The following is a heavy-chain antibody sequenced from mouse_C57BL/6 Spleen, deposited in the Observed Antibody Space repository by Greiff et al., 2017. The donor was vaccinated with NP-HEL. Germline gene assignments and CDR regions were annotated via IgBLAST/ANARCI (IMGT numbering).Heavy chain of an antibody. J-gene: IGHJ1*03. CDR3: ARSGTWYFDV. CDR2: INPGSGGT. CDR1: GYAFTNYL. V-gene: IGHV1-54*01. Sequence: VQLQESGAELVRPGTSVKVSCKASGYAFTNYLIEWVKQRPGQGLEWIGVINPGSGGTNYNEKFKGKATLTADKSSSTAYMQLSSLTSEDSAVYFCARSGTWYFDVWGTGTTVTVSS. D-gene: IGHD1-3*01.